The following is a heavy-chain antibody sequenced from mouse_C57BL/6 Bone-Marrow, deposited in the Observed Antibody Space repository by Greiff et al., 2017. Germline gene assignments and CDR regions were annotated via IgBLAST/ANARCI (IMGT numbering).Heavy chain of an antibody. CDR2: ISSGGSYP. CDR3: ARRIYYGYGGPFYAMDY. CDR1: GFTFSSYG. Sequence: EVKLVESGGDLVKPGGSLKLSCAASGFTFSSYGMSWVRQTPDKRLEWVATISSGGSYPYYPDSVKGRFTISRDNAKNTLYLQMSSLKSEDTAMYYCARRIYYGYGGPFYAMDYWGQGTSVTVSS. J-gene: IGHJ4*01. D-gene: IGHD2-2*01. V-gene: IGHV5-6*02.